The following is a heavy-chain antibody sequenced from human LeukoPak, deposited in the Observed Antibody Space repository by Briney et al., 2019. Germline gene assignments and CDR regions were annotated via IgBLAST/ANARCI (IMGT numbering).Heavy chain of an antibody. V-gene: IGHV1-46*01. J-gene: IGHJ4*02. CDR1: GYTFINYY. D-gene: IGHD2-2*01. CDR3: ARDYCSSTSCYGYFDY. Sequence: ASVKVSCKASGYTFINYYIHWVRQAPGHGLEWMGIINPSGGSTSYGQKFQGRVTMTRDTSISTAYMELSRLRSDDTAVYYCARDYCSSTSCYGYFDYWGQGTLVTVSS. CDR2: INPSGGST.